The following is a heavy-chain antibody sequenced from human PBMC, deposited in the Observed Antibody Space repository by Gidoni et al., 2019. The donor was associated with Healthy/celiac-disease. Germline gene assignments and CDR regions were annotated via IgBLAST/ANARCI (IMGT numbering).Heavy chain of an antibody. CDR2: IYYSGST. Sequence: VPLQEPGPGPPKPFQPLSPACPLSGGAISSGGFYWSWIRQHPGKGLEWIGYIYYSGSTYYNPSLKSRVTISVDTSKNQFSLKLSSVTAADTAVYYCARLDLRETYYFDYWGQGTLVTVSS. J-gene: IGHJ4*02. V-gene: IGHV4-31*03. CDR3: ARLDLRETYYFDY. CDR1: GGAISSGGFY.